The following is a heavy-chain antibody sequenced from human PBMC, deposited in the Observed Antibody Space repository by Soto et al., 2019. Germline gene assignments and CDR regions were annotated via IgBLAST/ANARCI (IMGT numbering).Heavy chain of an antibody. J-gene: IGHJ6*02. V-gene: IGHV1-69*01. CDR2: IIPIFGPA. Sequence: QVQLVQSGAEVKKPGSSVKVSCTASGGTFSSYAISWVRQAPGQGLEWMGGIIPIFGPANYAQKFQGRVTITADESTSTAYMELSSLRSEDTAVYYCARDLGERDCYKNYYCMDVWGQGTTVTVSS. CDR3: ARDLGERDCYKNYYCMDV. D-gene: IGHD2-21*01. CDR1: GGTFSSYA.